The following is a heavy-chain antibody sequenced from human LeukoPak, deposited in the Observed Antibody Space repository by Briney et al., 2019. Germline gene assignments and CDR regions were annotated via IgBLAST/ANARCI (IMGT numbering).Heavy chain of an antibody. D-gene: IGHD3-10*01. V-gene: IGHV4-31*03. CDR2: IYYSGST. CDR3: ARVPQLGWFGEAPFDY. Sequence: SQTLSLTCTVSGGSISSGGYYWSWVRQHPGKGLEWIGYIYYSGSTYYNPFLKSRVTISVDTSKNQFSLKLSSVTAADTAVYYCARVPQLGWFGEAPFDYWGQGTLVTVSS. J-gene: IGHJ4*02. CDR1: GGSISSGGYY.